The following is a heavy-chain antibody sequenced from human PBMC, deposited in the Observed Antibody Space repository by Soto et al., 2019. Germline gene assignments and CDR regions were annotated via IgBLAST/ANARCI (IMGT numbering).Heavy chain of an antibody. Sequence: SETLSLTCTVSGGSISSYYWSWIRQPPGKGLEWIGYIYYSGSTKYNPSLKSRVTISVDTSKNQFSLKLSSVTAADTAVYYCARDVDSSSLTWFDPWGQGTLVTVSS. V-gene: IGHV4-59*01. CDR3: ARDVDSSSLTWFDP. CDR1: GGSISSYY. J-gene: IGHJ5*02. CDR2: IYYSGST. D-gene: IGHD6-13*01.